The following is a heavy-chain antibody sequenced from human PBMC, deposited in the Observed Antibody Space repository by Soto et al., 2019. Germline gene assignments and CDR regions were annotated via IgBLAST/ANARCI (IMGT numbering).Heavy chain of an antibody. CDR1: GGTFSSYA. CDR2: IIPIFGTA. V-gene: IGHV1-69*12. D-gene: IGHD6-13*01. J-gene: IGHJ3*02. Sequence: QVRLVQSGAEVKKPGSSVKVSCKASGGTFSSYAISWVRQAPGQGLEWMGGIIPIFGTANYAQKFQGRVTITADESTSTAYMELSSLRSEDMAVYYCARLQRSREQQLVDVAFDIWGQGTMVTVSS. CDR3: ARLQRSREQQLVDVAFDI.